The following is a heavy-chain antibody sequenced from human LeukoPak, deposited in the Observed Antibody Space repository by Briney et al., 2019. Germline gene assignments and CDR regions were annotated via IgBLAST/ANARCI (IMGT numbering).Heavy chain of an antibody. J-gene: IGHJ3*02. CDR3: ARLRGYSYGSDAFDI. D-gene: IGHD5-18*01. Sequence: AASVKVSCKASGGTFSSYAISWVRQAPGQGLEWMGGIIPIFGTANYAQKFQGRVTITTDESTSTAYMELSSLRSEDTAVYYCARLRGYSYGSDAFDIWGQGTMVTVSS. CDR2: IIPIFGTA. CDR1: GGTFSSYA. V-gene: IGHV1-69*05.